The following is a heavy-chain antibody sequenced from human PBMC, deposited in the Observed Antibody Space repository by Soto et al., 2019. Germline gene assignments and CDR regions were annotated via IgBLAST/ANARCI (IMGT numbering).Heavy chain of an antibody. V-gene: IGHV1-69*13. CDR2: IIPIFGTA. CDR1: GGTFSSYA. J-gene: IGHJ6*02. CDR3: ARSYYYDSSGYYTHYYYYYGMDV. Sequence: SVKVSCKASGGTFSSYAISWVRQAPGQGLEWMGGIIPIFGTANYAQKFQGRVTITADESTSTAYMELSSLRSEDTAVYYCARSYYYDSSGYYTHYYYYYGMDVWGQGTTVTVSS. D-gene: IGHD3-22*01.